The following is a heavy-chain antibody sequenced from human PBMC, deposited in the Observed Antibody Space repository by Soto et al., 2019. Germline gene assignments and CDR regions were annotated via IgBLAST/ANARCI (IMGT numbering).Heavy chain of an antibody. V-gene: IGHV4-30-4*02. CDR1: GGYFSHNDYY. CDR3: ARGGYYYNSSGLFDX. D-gene: IGHD6-25*01. CDR2: ISATGST. Sequence: SDTLSLTFTVSGGYFSHNDYYWSWIRQPPGKGLEWIGYISATGSTSYNPSLKSRLFISGDASTNQFSLELSSVTAADTAIYQCARGGYYYNSSGLFDXWGQGTMVTVS. J-gene: IGHJ3*02.